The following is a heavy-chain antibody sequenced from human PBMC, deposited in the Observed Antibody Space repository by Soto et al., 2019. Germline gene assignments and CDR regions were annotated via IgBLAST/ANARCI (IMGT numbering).Heavy chain of an antibody. CDR1: GFTFRSYD. V-gene: IGHV3-30*18. D-gene: IGHD6-13*01. J-gene: IGHJ6*02. Sequence: GGSLRLSCAASGFTFRSYDMHWVRQAPGKGLEWMGVISFDGIKKYYADSVKGRFTISRDSSKNKLYLQMNSLRAEDTAVYYCAKPIVAAGYYGMDVWGQGTTVTVSS. CDR2: ISFDGIKK. CDR3: AKPIVAAGYYGMDV.